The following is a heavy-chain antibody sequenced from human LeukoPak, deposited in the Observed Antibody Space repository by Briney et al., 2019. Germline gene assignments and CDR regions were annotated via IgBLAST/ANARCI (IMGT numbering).Heavy chain of an antibody. D-gene: IGHD3-22*01. J-gene: IGHJ4*02. CDR1: GGSFSGYY. V-gene: IGHV4-34*01. CDR3: ARGGGYYYDRGYYY. Sequence: KSSETLSLTCAVYGGSFSGYYWSWIRQPPGKGLEWIGEINHSGSTNYNPSLKSRVSISVDTSKNQFSLKLSSVTAAATAVYYCARGGGYYYDRGYYYWGQGTLVTVSS. CDR2: INHSGST.